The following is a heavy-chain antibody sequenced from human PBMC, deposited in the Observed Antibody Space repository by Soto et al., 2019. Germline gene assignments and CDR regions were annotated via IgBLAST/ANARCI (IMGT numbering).Heavy chain of an antibody. CDR2: IIPILGIA. V-gene: IGHV1-69*02. Sequence: QVQLVQSGAEVKKPGSSVKVSCKVSGGTFSSYTISWVRQAPGQGLEWMGRIIPILGIANYAQKFQGRVTITADKSTSTAYMELSSLRSEDTAVYYCASDLGYSDAFDIWGQGTMVTVSS. CDR3: ASDLGYSDAFDI. D-gene: IGHD3-22*01. J-gene: IGHJ3*02. CDR1: GGTFSSYT.